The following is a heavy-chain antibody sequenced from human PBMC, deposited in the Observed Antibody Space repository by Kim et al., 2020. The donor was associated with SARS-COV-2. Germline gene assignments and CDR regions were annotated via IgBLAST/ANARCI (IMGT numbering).Heavy chain of an antibody. CDR3: ARSWFRALFPGCFAP. Sequence: SETLSLTCTVSGGSIISTSYYWGWIRQPPGDKMEWFGRMYYTGSTYYNPSLKSRVAFSVDTSRNKFSLKLTSLSAADTAVYYFARSWFRALFPGCFAPWG. J-gene: IGHJ5*02. D-gene: IGHD3-10*01. V-gene: IGHV4-39*01. CDR1: GGSIISTSYY. CDR2: MYYTGST.